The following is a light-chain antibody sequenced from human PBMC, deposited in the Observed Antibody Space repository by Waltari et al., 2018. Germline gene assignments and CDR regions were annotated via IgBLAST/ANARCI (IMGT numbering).Light chain of an antibody. CDR3: CSYPTTNTYV. Sequence: SALPQPASVSGSPGQSITIYCTGTSSDVGRYEYVSWYQQHPGKAPKLIIYDVSKRPSGVSNRFSCSTSGYTASLTISTLQSEDEADYYCCSYPTTNTYVFGSGTKATVL. V-gene: IGLV2-14*03. CDR2: DVS. CDR1: SSDVGRYEY. J-gene: IGLJ1*01.